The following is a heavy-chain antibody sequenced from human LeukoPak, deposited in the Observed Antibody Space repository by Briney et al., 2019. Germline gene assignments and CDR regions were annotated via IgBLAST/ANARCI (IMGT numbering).Heavy chain of an antibody. J-gene: IGHJ4*02. CDR1: GYSFTSYW. Sequence: GESLKISCKGSGYSFTSYWISWVRQMPGKGLEWMGRIDPSDSYTNYSPSFQGHVTTSADKSIGTAYLQWSSLKASDTAMYYCARGVYGSGSPFDYWGQGTLVTVSS. V-gene: IGHV5-10-1*01. CDR3: ARGVYGSGSPFDY. CDR2: IDPSDSYT. D-gene: IGHD3-10*01.